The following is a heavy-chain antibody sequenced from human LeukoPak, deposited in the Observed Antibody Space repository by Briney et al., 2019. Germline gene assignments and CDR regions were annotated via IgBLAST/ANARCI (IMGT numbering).Heavy chain of an antibody. CDR2: ISSSGSTI. CDR1: GFTFSDYY. Sequence: KPGGSLRLSCAASGFTFSDYYMSWIRQAPGKGLEWVSYISSSGSTIYYADSVKGRFTISRDNAKNSLYLQMNSLRAEDTAVYYCARDNDYYGSGSYYQAFDIWGQGTMVTVSS. D-gene: IGHD3-10*01. J-gene: IGHJ3*02. CDR3: ARDNDYYGSGSYYQAFDI. V-gene: IGHV3-11*01.